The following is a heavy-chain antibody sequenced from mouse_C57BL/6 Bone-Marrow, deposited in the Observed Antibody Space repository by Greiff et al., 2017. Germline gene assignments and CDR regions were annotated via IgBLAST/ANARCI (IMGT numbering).Heavy chain of an antibody. CDR2: ISSGGSYT. D-gene: IGHD4-1*01. Sequence: EVKLVESGGDLVKPGGSLKLSCAASGFTFSSYGMSWVRQTPDKRLEWVATISSGGSYTYYPDSVKGRFTISRDNAKNTLYLQMSSLKSEDTAMYYCARHRLTGTGGYYCDYWGQGTTLTVSS. J-gene: IGHJ2*01. CDR1: GFTFSSYG. V-gene: IGHV5-6*01. CDR3: ARHRLTGTGGYYCDY.